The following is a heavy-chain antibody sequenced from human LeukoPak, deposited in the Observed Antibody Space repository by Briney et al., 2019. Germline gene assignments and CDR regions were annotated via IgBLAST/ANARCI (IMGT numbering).Heavy chain of an antibody. CDR3: ARVRRYFDWLYDY. J-gene: IGHJ4*02. D-gene: IGHD3-9*01. CDR1: GYTFTGYY. Sequence: ASVKVSCKAPGYTFTGYYMHWVRQAPGQGLEWMGWINPNSGGTNYAQKFQGRVTMTRDTSISTAYMELSRLRSDDTAVYYCARVRRYFDWLYDYWGQGTLVTVSS. V-gene: IGHV1-2*02. CDR2: INPNSGGT.